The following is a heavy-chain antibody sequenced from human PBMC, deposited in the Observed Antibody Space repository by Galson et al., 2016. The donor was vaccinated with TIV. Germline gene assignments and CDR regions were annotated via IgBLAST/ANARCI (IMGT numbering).Heavy chain of an antibody. CDR2: VYYDGTT. CDR3: ARHGPWSFYFDF. Sequence: SLTCTVSGGSVSSSTYFWAWVRQPPGEGLEWIGTVYYDGTTYTNPSLKSPVTLSVDSSKNQISLKLSSVTAADTAIYFCARHGPWSFYFDFWGQGTLVTVSS. CDR1: GGSVSSSTYF. V-gene: IGHV4-39*01. J-gene: IGHJ4*02. D-gene: IGHD3-16*02.